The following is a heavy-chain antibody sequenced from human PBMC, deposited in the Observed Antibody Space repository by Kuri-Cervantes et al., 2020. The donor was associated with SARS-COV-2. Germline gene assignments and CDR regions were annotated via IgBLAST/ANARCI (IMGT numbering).Heavy chain of an antibody. CDR2: ISSSSSYI. CDR1: GFTFSSYA. Sequence: GESLKISCAASGFTFSSYAMHWVRQAPGKGLEWVSSISSSSSYIYYADSVKGRFTISRDNAKNSLYLQMNSLRAEDTAVYYCARVLPEPAAAFDYWGQGTLVTVSS. J-gene: IGHJ4*02. D-gene: IGHD6-13*01. CDR3: ARVLPEPAAAFDY. V-gene: IGHV3-21*01.